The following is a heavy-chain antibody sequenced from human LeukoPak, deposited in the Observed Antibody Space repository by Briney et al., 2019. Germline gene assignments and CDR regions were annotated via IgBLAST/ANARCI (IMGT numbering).Heavy chain of an antibody. CDR1: GFTFSDSN. Sequence: GGSLRLSCAASGFTFSDSNMSWIRQAPGKGLEWVSYISYRGTTIYYADSVKGRFTVSRDNAKSSLYLQMNSLRVEDMGVYYCARDWSMLRFLLDVWGKGTTVTVSS. J-gene: IGHJ6*04. V-gene: IGHV3-11*04. CDR3: ARDWSMLRFLLDV. D-gene: IGHD3-3*01. CDR2: ISYRGTTI.